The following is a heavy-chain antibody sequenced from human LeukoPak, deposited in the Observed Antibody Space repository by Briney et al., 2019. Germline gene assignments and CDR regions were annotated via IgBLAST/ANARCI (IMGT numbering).Heavy chain of an antibody. CDR2: LTWNSGII. V-gene: IGHV3-9*01. Sequence: GGSLRLSCAASGFIFDDYAMHWVRQAPGKGLEWVLGLTWNSGIIGYADSVKGRFTISRDNAKNSLYLQMNSLRAEDTALYYCVKAPEGIVVVTSGYFDYWGQGTLVTVSS. CDR1: GFIFDDYA. J-gene: IGHJ4*02. D-gene: IGHD3-22*01. CDR3: VKAPEGIVVVTSGYFDY.